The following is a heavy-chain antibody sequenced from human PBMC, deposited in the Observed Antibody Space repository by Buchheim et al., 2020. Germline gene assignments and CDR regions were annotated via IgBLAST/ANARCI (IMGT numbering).Heavy chain of an antibody. CDR1: GGSTENYY. V-gene: IGHV4-59*01. D-gene: IGHD4-23*01. J-gene: IGHJ4*02. CDR3: ARGGRWELPTFH. CDR2: ISDTGST. Sequence: QVQLQESGPGLVKPSETLSLTCTVSGGSTENYYWSWIRQPPGKGLEWIAYISDTGSTSYNPYLKSRISIFIHTSKNQLSLALTSVTAADTAVYYCARGGRWELPTFHWGQGTL.